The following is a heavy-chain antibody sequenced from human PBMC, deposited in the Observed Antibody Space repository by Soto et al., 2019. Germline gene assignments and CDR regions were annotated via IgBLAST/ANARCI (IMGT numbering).Heavy chain of an antibody. CDR2: ISYDGSNK. Sequence: PGGSLRLSCAASGFTFSSYAMHWVRQAPGKGLEWVAVISYDGSNKYYADSVKGRFTISRDNSKNTLYLQMNSLRAEDTAVYYCASLLLGAYKWNESHYYYYGMDVWGQGTTVTVSS. J-gene: IGHJ6*02. CDR3: ASLLLGAYKWNESHYYYYGMDV. CDR1: GFTFSSYA. D-gene: IGHD1-20*01. V-gene: IGHV3-30-3*01.